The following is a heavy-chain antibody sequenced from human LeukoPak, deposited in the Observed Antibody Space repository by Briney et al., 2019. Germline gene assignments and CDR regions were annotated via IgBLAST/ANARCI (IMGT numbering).Heavy chain of an antibody. CDR3: ARVSETSMVTPGFDS. V-gene: IGHV1-18*01. Sequence: ASVKVSCKTSGYNFNRYTITWVRQAPGQGLEWMGWVSTSNGATNYAEKFQGRVTMTTETVTKTAYMELRRLQSGDTAMYFCARVSETSMVTPGFDSWGQGTLVTVSS. D-gene: IGHD5-18*01. CDR2: VSTSNGAT. J-gene: IGHJ4*02. CDR1: GYNFNRYT.